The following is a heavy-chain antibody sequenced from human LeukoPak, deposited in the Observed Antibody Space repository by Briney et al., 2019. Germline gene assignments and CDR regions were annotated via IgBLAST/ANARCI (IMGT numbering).Heavy chain of an antibody. Sequence: ASVKVSCKASGYTFTSYGISWVRQAHGQGLEWMGWISADNGNTNYAQKLQGRVTMSTDTSTSTGYMELRSLRSDDTAVYYCARGLQETLAWLKALSAFDIWGQGTMVTVSS. CDR3: ARGLQETLAWLKALSAFDI. D-gene: IGHD5-24*01. CDR1: GYTFTSYG. J-gene: IGHJ3*02. V-gene: IGHV1-18*01. CDR2: ISADNGNT.